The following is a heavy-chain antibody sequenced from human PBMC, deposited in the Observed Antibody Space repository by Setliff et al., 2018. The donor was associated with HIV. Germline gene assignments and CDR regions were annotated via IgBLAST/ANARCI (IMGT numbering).Heavy chain of an antibody. V-gene: IGHV3-23*01. J-gene: IGHJ4*02. CDR1: GFTFSSYA. D-gene: IGHD5-18*01. CDR2: ISGSGDST. Sequence: PGGSLRLSCATSGFTFSSYAMSWVRQAPGKGLEWVSAISGSGDSTYYADSVKGRFTISRDNSKNTLYLQMNSLRADDTAVYYCAKDRRLPISLGLFDYWGQGTLVTVSS. CDR3: AKDRRLPISLGLFDY.